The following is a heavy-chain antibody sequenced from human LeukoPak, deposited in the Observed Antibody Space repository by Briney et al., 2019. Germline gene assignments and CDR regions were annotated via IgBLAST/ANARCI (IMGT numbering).Heavy chain of an antibody. D-gene: IGHD4-11*01. CDR1: GYTLINYD. Sequence: ASVKVSCKTSGYTLINYDIMWVRQATGQGLEWMGWMNPINGNTGYAQKFQGRITMTSNTAINTAYMELSSLTFEDTAVYYCARPTSRPSRNYGMDVWGQGTTVTVSS. CDR3: ARPTSRPSRNYGMDV. J-gene: IGHJ6*02. CDR2: MNPINGNT. V-gene: IGHV1-8*01.